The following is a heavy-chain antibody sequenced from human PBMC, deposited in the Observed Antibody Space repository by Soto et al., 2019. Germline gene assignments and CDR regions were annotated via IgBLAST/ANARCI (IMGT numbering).Heavy chain of an antibody. V-gene: IGHV4-34*01. CDR1: GGSFSGYY. Sequence: QVQLQQWGAGLLKPSETLSLTCAVYGGSFSGYYWSWIRQPPGQGLEWIGEINHSGSTNYNPSLKSRVTISVDTSKNQFSLKLSSVTAADMAVYYCASWSCSSTSEGGFDYWGQGTLVTVSS. CDR3: ASWSCSSTSEGGFDY. D-gene: IGHD2-2*01. CDR2: INHSGST. J-gene: IGHJ4*02.